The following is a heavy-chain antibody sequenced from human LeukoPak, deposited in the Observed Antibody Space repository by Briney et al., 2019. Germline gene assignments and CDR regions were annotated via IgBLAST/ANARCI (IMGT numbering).Heavy chain of an antibody. CDR1: GFTFSSYG. J-gene: IGHJ4*02. V-gene: IGHV3-30*02. CDR2: IRYDGSNK. Sequence: PGGSLRLSCAASGFTFSSYGMHWVRQAPGKGLEWVAFIRYDGSNKYYADSVKGRFTISRDNSKNTLYLQMNSLRAEDTAVYYCAKGHLEWLLGAERYYFDYWGQGTLVTVSS. D-gene: IGHD3-3*01. CDR3: AKGHLEWLLGAERYYFDY.